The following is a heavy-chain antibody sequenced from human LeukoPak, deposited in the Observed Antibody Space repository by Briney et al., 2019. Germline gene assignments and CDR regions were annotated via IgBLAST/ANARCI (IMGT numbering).Heavy chain of an antibody. J-gene: IGHJ4*02. CDR1: GFTFSSYE. CDR3: ARELMTTVTTGVDY. D-gene: IGHD4-17*01. Sequence: PGGSLRLSCAASGFTFSSYEMNWVRQAPGKGLEWVAIISYDGSNKYYADSVKGRFTISRDNSKNTLYLQMNSLRAEDTAVYYCARELMTTVTTGVDYWGQGTLVTVSS. CDR2: ISYDGSNK. V-gene: IGHV3-30*04.